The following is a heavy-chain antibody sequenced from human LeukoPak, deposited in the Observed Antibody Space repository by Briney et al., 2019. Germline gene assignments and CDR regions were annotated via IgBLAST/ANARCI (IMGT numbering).Heavy chain of an antibody. V-gene: IGHV4-34*01. CDR2: INHSGST. CDR1: GGSFSGYY. Sequence: SETLSLTCAVYGGSFSGYYWSWIRQPPGKGLEWIGEINHSGSTNYNPSLKSRVTISVDTSKNQFSLELSSVTAADTAVYYCARGRPKALKYSSGWYGLYYGMDVWGQGTTVTVSS. J-gene: IGHJ6*02. CDR3: ARGRPKALKYSSGWYGLYYGMDV. D-gene: IGHD6-19*01.